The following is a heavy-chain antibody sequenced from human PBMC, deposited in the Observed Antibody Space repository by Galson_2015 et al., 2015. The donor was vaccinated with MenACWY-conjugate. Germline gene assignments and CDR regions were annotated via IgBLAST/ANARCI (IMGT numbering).Heavy chain of an antibody. CDR1: GYTFTSYY. J-gene: IGHJ4*02. Sequence: SVKVSCKASGYTFTSYYMHWVRQAPGQGLEWMGIINPSGGSTSYAQKFQGRVTMTRDTSTSTVYMELSSLRSEDTAVYYCARGLGYYYDSSGYLLDYWGQGTLVTVSS. CDR2: INPSGGST. D-gene: IGHD3-22*01. V-gene: IGHV1-46*01. CDR3: ARGLGYYYDSSGYLLDY.